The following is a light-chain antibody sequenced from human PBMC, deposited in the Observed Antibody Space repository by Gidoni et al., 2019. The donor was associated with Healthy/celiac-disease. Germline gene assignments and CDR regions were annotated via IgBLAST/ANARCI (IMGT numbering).Light chain of an antibody. V-gene: IGKV4-1*01. CDR1: QSVLYSSNNNNY. CDR3: QQYYSTLRT. Sequence: DIVMTQSPDSLAVSLGERATINCKSSQSVLYSSNNNNYLAWYQQKPGQPPKLLIYWASTRESGVPDRFSGSGSGTDFTLTISSLQAEDVAVYYCQQYYSTLRTFXQXTKVEIK. CDR2: WAS. J-gene: IGKJ1*01.